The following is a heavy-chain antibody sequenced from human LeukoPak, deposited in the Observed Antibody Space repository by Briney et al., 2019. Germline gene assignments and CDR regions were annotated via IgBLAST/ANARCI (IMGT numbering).Heavy chain of an antibody. V-gene: IGHV4-34*01. CDR1: GGSFSGYY. CDR3: ARGGITIFGVVRAPDY. J-gene: IGHJ4*02. Sequence: SETLSLTCAVYGGSFSGYYWSWIRQPPGKGLEWIGYIYHSGSTYYNPSLKSRVTISVDRSKNQFSLKLSSVTAADTAVYYCARGGITIFGVVRAPDYWGQGTLVTVSS. D-gene: IGHD3-3*01. CDR2: IYHSGST.